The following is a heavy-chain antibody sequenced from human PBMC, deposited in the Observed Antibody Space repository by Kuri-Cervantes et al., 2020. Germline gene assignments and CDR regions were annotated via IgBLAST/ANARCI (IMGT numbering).Heavy chain of an antibody. CDR1: GFTFDANS. V-gene: IGHV3-9*01. CDR3: AKANWGSPFDY. D-gene: IGHD7-27*01. CDR2: ITWNSGSI. J-gene: IGHJ4*02. Sequence: SLKISCVASGFTFDANSMHWVRQVPGKGLEWVSSITWNSGSIDYADSVRGRFTISRDNAKNSLYLQMNSLRAEDTALYYCAKANWGSPFDYWGRGTLVTVSS.